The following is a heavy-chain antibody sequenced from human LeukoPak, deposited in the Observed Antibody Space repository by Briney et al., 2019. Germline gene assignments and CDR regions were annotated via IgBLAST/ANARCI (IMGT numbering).Heavy chain of an antibody. J-gene: IGHJ4*02. Sequence: LETPSLTSALSGGSSRGYYWSGIRQPPRKGLEWIGEINHSGSTNHNPSLQRRVTISVDTSKNQFSLKLSSVTAADTAVYYCARQGGVGELLRTPFDYWGEGTLVTVSS. CDR3: ARQGGVGELLRTPFDY. D-gene: IGHD1-26*01. CDR2: INHSGST. CDR1: GGSSRGYY. V-gene: IGHV4-34*01.